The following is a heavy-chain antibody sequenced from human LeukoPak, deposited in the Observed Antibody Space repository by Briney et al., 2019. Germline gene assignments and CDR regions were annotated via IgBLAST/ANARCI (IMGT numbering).Heavy chain of an antibody. CDR3: ATVSCSGDICYDYCAL. D-gene: IGHD2-15*01. J-gene: IGHJ4*02. V-gene: IGHV3-23*01. CDR2: ISAGGSST. Sequence: GGSLTLSCGVSGVTFSNYAMTWVRQAPGQGLQWVSSISAGGSSTYDADSVAGRFTISRDNIENTLYLPMDSLRAEDTGVYYCATVSCSGDICYDYCALWGQGSLVTVSP. CDR1: GVTFSNYA.